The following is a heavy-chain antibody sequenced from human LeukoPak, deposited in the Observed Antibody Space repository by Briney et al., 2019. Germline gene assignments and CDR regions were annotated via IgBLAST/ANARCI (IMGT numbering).Heavy chain of an antibody. CDR1: GGSINSGSYY. Sequence: SQTLSLTCTVSGGSINSGSYYWSWIRQPAGKGLEWIGRIYTSGSTNYNPSLKSRATISVDTPKNQFSLKLSSVTAADTAVYYCARYTAMVNDAFDIWGQGTMVTVSS. V-gene: IGHV4-61*02. D-gene: IGHD5-18*01. CDR2: IYTSGST. J-gene: IGHJ3*02. CDR3: ARYTAMVNDAFDI.